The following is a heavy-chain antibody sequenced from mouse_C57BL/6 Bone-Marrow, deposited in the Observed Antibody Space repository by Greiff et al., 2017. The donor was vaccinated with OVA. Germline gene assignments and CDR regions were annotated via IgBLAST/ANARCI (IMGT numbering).Heavy chain of an antibody. V-gene: IGHV1-55*01. CDR1: GYTFTSYW. J-gene: IGHJ2*01. CDR3: TSEGGYDYSFDD. Sequence: VQLQQPGAELVKPGASVKMSCKASGYTFTSYWITWVKQRPGQGLEWIGDLYPGSGSTNYNEKFKSKATLTVDTSSSTAYMQLSSLTSEDSAVYYCTSEGGYDYSFDDWGQGTTLTVSS. CDR2: LYPGSGST. D-gene: IGHD2-4*01.